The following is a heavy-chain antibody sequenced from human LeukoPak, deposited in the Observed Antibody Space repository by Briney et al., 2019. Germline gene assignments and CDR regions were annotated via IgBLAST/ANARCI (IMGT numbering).Heavy chain of an antibody. CDR2: IYPMLGVD. J-gene: IGHJ4*02. Sequence: ASVKVSCKASGGSFSTYAVSWVRQAPGQGLEWMGRIYPMLGVDNYAQRFQGRVTITADKSTGTAYMELNSLTSGDTAVYYCAREGSGTSSPMAYWGQGTLVTVSS. D-gene: IGHD1-14*01. CDR3: AREGSGTSSPMAY. CDR1: GGSFSTYA. V-gene: IGHV1-69*04.